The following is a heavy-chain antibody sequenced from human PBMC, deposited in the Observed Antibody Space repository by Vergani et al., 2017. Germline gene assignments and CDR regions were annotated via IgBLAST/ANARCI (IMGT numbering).Heavy chain of an antibody. J-gene: IGHJ5*02. V-gene: IGHV1-69*13. CDR2: IIPIFGTA. Sequence: QVQLVQSGAEVKKPGSSVKVSCKASGGTFSSYAISWVRQAPGQGLEWMGRIIPIFGTANYAQKFQGRVTITADESTSTAYMKLSSLRSEDTAVYYCARGDIVVVEGNNWFDPWGQGTLVTVSS. CDR3: ARGDIVVVEGNNWFDP. D-gene: IGHD2-15*01. CDR1: GGTFSSYA.